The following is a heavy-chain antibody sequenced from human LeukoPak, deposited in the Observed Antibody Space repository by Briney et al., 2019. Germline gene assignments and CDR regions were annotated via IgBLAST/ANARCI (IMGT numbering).Heavy chain of an antibody. J-gene: IGHJ4*02. CDR2: IYYSGST. V-gene: IGHV4-39*07. CDR1: GGSISSNTYY. D-gene: IGHD4-11*01. CDR3: ARDYSNYCFDY. Sequence: SETLSLTCTVSGGSISSNTYYWGWIRQPPGKGLEWIGSIYYSGSTYYNPSLKSRVTISVDTSKNQFSLKLSSVTAADTAVYYCARDYSNYCFDYWGQGTLVTVSS.